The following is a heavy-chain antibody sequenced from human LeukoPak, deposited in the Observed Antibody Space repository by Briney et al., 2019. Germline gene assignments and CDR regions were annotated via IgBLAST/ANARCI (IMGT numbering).Heavy chain of an antibody. CDR2: IKQDGSEK. CDR1: GFTLSSYW. CDR3: ARDRRHSSGWYYWYFDL. Sequence: PGGSLRLSCAASGFTLSSYWMSWVRQAPGKGLEWVANIKQDGSEKYYVDFVKGRFTISRDNAKNSLYLQMNSLRAEDTAVYYCARDRRHSSGWYYWYFDLWGRGTLVTVSS. D-gene: IGHD6-19*01. J-gene: IGHJ2*01. V-gene: IGHV3-7*04.